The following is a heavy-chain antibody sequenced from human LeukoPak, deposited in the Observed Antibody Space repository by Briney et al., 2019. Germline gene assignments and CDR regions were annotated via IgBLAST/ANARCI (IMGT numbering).Heavy chain of an antibody. CDR1: GFTFSSYG. V-gene: IGHV3-30*18. J-gene: IGHJ4*02. Sequence: GRSLRLSCAPSGFTFSSYGMHWVRQAPGKGLEWVAVISYDGSNKYYADSVKGRFTISRDNSKNTLYLQMNSLRAEDTAVYYCAKDKANDILTGLLGHWGQGTLVTVSS. CDR3: AKDKANDILTGLLGH. CDR2: ISYDGSNK. D-gene: IGHD3-9*01.